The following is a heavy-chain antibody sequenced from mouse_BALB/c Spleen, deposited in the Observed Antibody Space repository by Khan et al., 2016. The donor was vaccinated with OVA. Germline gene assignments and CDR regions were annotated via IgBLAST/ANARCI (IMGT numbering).Heavy chain of an antibody. CDR3: ARGGGTAAFAY. J-gene: IGHJ3*01. V-gene: IGHV5-15*02. Sequence: EVELVESGGGLVQPGGSRKLSCAASGFTFSDYGMAWVRQAPGKGPEWVAFISDLAYTFYYADTVTGRFTLSRENAKNTPYLEMSSLRSGDTAMYYCARGGGTAAFAYWGQGTLVTVSA. D-gene: IGHD1-2*01. CDR1: GFTFSDYG. CDR2: ISDLAYTF.